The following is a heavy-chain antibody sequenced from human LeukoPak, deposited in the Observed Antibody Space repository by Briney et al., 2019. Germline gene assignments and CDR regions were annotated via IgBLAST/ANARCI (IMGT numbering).Heavy chain of an antibody. V-gene: IGHV3-9*01. D-gene: IGHD6-13*01. Sequence: GRSLRLSCAASGFTFDDYAMHWVRQAPGKGLEWVSGISWNSGSIGYADSEKGRFTISRDNAKNSLYLQMNSLRAEDTALYYCAKDMGMGIGSSWSIFDYWGQGTLVTVSS. CDR2: ISWNSGSI. CDR3: AKDMGMGIGSSWSIFDY. J-gene: IGHJ4*02. CDR1: GFTFDDYA.